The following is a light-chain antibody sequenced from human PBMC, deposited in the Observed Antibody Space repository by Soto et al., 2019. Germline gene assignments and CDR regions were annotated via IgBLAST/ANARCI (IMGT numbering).Light chain of an antibody. Sequence: QSVLTQPASVSGSPGQSITISCTGTSSDVGGYNYVSWYQQHPGIAPKLLIYGVTNRPSGVSTRFSGSKSGNTASLTISGLQAEDEAYYRGSSYTSASTLLYLFGTGTKLTVL. V-gene: IGLV2-14*01. CDR1: SSDVGGYNY. CDR2: GVT. J-gene: IGLJ1*01. CDR3: SSYTSASTLLYL.